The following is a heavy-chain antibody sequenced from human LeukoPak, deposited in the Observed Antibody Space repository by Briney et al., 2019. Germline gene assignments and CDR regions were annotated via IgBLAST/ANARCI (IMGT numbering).Heavy chain of an antibody. CDR3: ARASGSYGGGLDY. V-gene: IGHV4-59*01. CDR1: GGSISSYY. CDR2: IYYSGST. D-gene: IGHD1-26*01. Sequence: SETLSLTCTVSGGSISSYYWSWIRQPPGKGLEWIGYIYYSGSTNYNPSLKSRVTISVDTSKNQFSLKLSSVTAADTVVYYCARASGSYGGGLDYWGQGTLVTVSS. J-gene: IGHJ4*02.